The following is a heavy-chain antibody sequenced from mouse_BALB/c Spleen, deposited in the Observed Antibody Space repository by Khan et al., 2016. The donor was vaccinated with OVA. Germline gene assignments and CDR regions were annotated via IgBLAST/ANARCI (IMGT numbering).Heavy chain of an antibody. D-gene: IGHD2-4*01. CDR2: INYSGHT. J-gene: IGHJ3*01. V-gene: IGHV3-2*02. CDR1: DYSIPSAYA. Sequence: VQLQESGPGLVKPSQSLSLTCTVTDYSIPSAYACNWIRHFPGNKLERIGYINYSGHTRYNPSLKSRISITRDTSKNQFFLQLNSVTTEDTATYYCTRKDYYDYDPFPYWGQGTLVTVSA. CDR3: TRKDYYDYDPFPY.